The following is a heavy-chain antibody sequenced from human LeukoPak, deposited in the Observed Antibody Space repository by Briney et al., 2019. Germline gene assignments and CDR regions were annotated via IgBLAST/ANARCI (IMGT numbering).Heavy chain of an antibody. V-gene: IGHV3-21*01. CDR2: ISSGGSYI. D-gene: IGHD2-2*02. CDR1: GFAFSSYN. Sequence: GGSLRLSCAASGFAFSSYNMNWVRQAPGKGLEWVSFISSGGSYIYYADSVKGRFTISRDNAKNSLYPQMNSLRAEDTAVYYCARHSDIPIDYWGQGTLVTVSS. J-gene: IGHJ4*02. CDR3: ARHSDIPIDY.